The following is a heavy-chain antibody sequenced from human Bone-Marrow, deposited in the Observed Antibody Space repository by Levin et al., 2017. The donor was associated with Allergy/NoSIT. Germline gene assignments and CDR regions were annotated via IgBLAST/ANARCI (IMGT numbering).Heavy chain of an antibody. Sequence: SQTLSLTCTVSGGSISTYYWSWIRQPPGKGLAWIGYVYYSGSTNYNPSLKSRVTMSVDTSKNHFSLKLSSVTAADTALYYCARHAGPIHLWLMDYWGQGTLVTVSS. CDR3: ARHAGPIHLWLMDY. J-gene: IGHJ4*02. CDR1: GGSISTYY. D-gene: IGHD5-18*01. CDR2: VYYSGST. V-gene: IGHV4-59*08.